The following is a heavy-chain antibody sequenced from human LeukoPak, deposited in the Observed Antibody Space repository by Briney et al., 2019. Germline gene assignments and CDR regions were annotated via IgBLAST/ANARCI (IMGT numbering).Heavy chain of an antibody. CDR2: IDTDGSIT. V-gene: IGHV3-74*01. J-gene: IGHJ4*02. CDR3: ARDRGPRTGFMVREAYDY. D-gene: IGHD3-10*01. Sequence: GGSLRLSCAASGFTFSDYWIHWVRQAPGKGLVWVSRIDTDGSITNYADSVKGRFSISRDNAKNTLYLQMSSLRAEDTAVYYCARDRGPRTGFMVREAYDYWGQGTLVTVSS. CDR1: GFTFSDYW.